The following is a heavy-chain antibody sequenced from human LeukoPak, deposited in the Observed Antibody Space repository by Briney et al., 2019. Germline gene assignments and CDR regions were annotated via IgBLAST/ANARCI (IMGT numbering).Heavy chain of an antibody. CDR3: ARVPSPGYSSHIVVVTAKSYFDY. Sequence: PGGSLRLSCAASGFTFSSYGMSWVRQAPGKGLEWVSAISGSGGSTYYADSVKGRFTISRDNSKNTLYLQMNSLRAEDTAVYYCARVPSPGYSSHIVVVTAKSYFDYWGQGTLVTVSS. CDR2: ISGSGGST. J-gene: IGHJ4*02. V-gene: IGHV3-23*01. D-gene: IGHD2-21*02. CDR1: GFTFSSYG.